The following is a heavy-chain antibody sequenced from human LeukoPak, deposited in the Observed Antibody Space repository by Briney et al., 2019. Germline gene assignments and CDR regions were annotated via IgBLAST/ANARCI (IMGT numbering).Heavy chain of an antibody. Sequence: GGSLRLSCEASGFIFSSYEMNWVRQAPGRGLEWVSYISSSGGTIFHADSVKGRLTISRDNAKNSVFLQISSLRVEDTAIYYCARASFSSSWSYFFDYWGQGTLVTVSS. J-gene: IGHJ4*02. CDR3: ARASFSSSWSYFFDY. D-gene: IGHD6-13*01. CDR2: ISSSGGTI. V-gene: IGHV3-48*03. CDR1: GFIFSSYE.